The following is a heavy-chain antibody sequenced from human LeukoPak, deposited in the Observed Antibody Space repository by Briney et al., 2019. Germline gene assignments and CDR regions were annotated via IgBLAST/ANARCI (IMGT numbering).Heavy chain of an antibody. V-gene: IGHV4-30-2*01. D-gene: IGHD2-2*01. CDR1: GGSISSGGYS. Sequence: SETLSLTCAVSGGSISSGGYSWSWIRQPPGKGLEWIGYIYHSGSTYYNPSLKSRVTISVDRSKNQFSLKLSSVTAADTAVYYCARAMGCSSTSCFYFDYRGQGTLVTVSS. CDR2: IYHSGST. CDR3: ARAMGCSSTSCFYFDY. J-gene: IGHJ4*02.